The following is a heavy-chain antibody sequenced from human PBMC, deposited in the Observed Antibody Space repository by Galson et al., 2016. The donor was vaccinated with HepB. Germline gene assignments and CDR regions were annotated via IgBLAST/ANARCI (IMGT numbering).Heavy chain of an antibody. CDR3: ARSSASRNGYFDY. CDR1: GVSVSSSTYF. CDR2: IHYSGVT. J-gene: IGHJ4*02. D-gene: IGHD1-26*01. Sequence: ETLSLTCSVSGVSVSSSTYFWGWVRQPPGKGLDWIGMIHYSGVTHYTASLQSRVTMSIDTSKNQFSLKLSSVTAADSAVYYCARSSASRNGYFDYWGQGALVTVSS. V-gene: IGHV4-39*01.